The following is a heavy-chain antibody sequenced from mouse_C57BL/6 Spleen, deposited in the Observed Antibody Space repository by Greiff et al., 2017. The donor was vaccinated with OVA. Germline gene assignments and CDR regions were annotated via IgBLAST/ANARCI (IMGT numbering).Heavy chain of an antibody. CDR1: GFTFSSYA. Sequence: EVQVVESGGGLVKPGGSLKLSCAASGFTFSSYAMSWVRQTPEKRLEWVATISDGGSYTYYPDNVKGRFTIYRDNAKNNLYLQMSHLKSEDTAMYYCARLDWDYFDYWGQGTTLTVSS. CDR3: ARLDWDYFDY. V-gene: IGHV5-4*01. CDR2: ISDGGSYT. D-gene: IGHD4-1*01. J-gene: IGHJ2*01.